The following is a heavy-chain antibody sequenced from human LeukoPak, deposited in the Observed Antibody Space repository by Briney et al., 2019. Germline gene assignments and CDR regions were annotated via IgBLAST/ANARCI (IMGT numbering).Heavy chain of an antibody. Sequence: GGSLRLSCAASGFPFSDHYMDWVRRAPGKGLEWVGRTRNKANSYTTEYAASVKGRFTISRDDSKNSLYLQMNSLKTEDTAVYYCARVTVTTGVPFDLWGRGTLVTVSS. V-gene: IGHV3-72*01. CDR2: TRNKANSYTT. CDR3: ARVTVTTGVPFDL. J-gene: IGHJ2*01. CDR1: GFPFSDHY. D-gene: IGHD4-17*01.